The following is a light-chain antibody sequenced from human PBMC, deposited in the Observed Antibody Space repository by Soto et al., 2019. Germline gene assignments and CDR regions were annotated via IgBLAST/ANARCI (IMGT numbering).Light chain of an antibody. CDR3: CSYAAGSVLV. V-gene: IGLV2-23*01. J-gene: IGLJ2*01. Sequence: QSVLTQPASVSGSPGQSITISCTGTSGDVGSYNLVSWYRHHPGKAPKLMIYEGTKRPSGVSNRFSGSKSGDTASLTIYGIPAEDEADYYCCSYAAGSVLVFGGGTKLTVL. CDR2: EGT. CDR1: SGDVGSYNL.